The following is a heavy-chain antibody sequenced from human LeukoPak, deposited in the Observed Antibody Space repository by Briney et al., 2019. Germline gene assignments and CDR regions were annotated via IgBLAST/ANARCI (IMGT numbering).Heavy chain of an antibody. V-gene: IGHV4-39*02. J-gene: IGHJ4*02. Sequence: SETLSLTCTVSGGSIRSSSYYWGWIRQPPGKGLEWIGTIYYSGATYYTPSLKSRVTISVDTSKNQFSLKLSSVTAADTAVYYCAREDHSNYNYWGQGTLVTVSS. CDR2: IYYSGAT. CDR1: GGSIRSSSYY. CDR3: AREDHSNYNY. D-gene: IGHD4-11*01.